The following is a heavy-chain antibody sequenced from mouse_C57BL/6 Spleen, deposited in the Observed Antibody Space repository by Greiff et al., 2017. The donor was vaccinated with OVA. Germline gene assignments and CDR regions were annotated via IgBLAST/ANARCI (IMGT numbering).Heavy chain of an antibody. D-gene: IGHD2-1*01. CDR2: IDPSDSYT. J-gene: IGHJ4*01. CDR3: ARSGGRYGNYVGAMDY. Sequence: QVQLQQPGAELVMPGASVKLSCKASGYTFTSYWMHWVKQRPGQGLEWIGEIDPSDSYTNYNQKFKGKSTLTVDKSSSTAYMQLSSLTSEDSAVYYCARSGGRYGNYVGAMDYWGQGTSVTVSS. CDR1: GYTFTSYW. V-gene: IGHV1-69*01.